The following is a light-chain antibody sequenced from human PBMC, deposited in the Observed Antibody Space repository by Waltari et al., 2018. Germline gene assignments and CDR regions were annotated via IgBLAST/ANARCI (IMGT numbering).Light chain of an antibody. CDR2: YTN. J-gene: IGKJ4*01. V-gene: IGKV1-17*01. Sequence: DIQMSQSPSSLSASVGDRVTISCRASQGISSYLNWYQQKPGKAPKLLIYYTNSLTSGVPSRFNGSGSGTEFTLTISSLQPEDFATYYCQQGNSYPLTFGGGTKVEIK. CDR1: QGISSY. CDR3: QQGNSYPLT.